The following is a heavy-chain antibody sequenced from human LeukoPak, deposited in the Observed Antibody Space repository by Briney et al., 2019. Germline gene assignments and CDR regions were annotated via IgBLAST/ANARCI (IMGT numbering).Heavy chain of an antibody. D-gene: IGHD4-17*01. J-gene: IGHJ3*02. CDR1: GYTFTSYG. Sequence: ASVKVSCKASGYTFTSYGISWVRQAPGQGLEWMGWISAYNGNTNYAQKLQGRVTMTTDTSTSTAYMELRSLRSDDTAVYYCASRSWYGDYRGNAFDIWGQGTMVTVSS. CDR3: ASRSWYGDYRGNAFDI. V-gene: IGHV1-18*01. CDR2: ISAYNGNT.